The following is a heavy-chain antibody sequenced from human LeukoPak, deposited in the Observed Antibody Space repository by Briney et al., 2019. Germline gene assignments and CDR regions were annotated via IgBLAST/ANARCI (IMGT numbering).Heavy chain of an antibody. CDR3: ARVESYSSSWYDWFDP. D-gene: IGHD6-13*01. J-gene: IGHJ5*02. Sequence: SETLSLTCTVSGGSISSSSYYWGWIRQPPGKGLEWIGSIYYSGSTYYNPSLKSRVTISVDTSKNQFSLKLSSVTAADTAVYYCARVESYSSSWYDWFDPWGQGTLVTVSS. V-gene: IGHV4-39*07. CDR1: GGSISSSSYY. CDR2: IYYSGST.